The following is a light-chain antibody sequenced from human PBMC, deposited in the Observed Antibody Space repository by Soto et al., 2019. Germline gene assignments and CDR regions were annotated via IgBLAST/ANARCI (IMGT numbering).Light chain of an antibody. CDR1: TGAVTSDHY. Sequence: QTVVTQEPSVTVSPGGTVTLTCTSSTGAVTSDHYPNWFQQKPGQAPRSLIYSISNRHSWTPARFSGSLLGAKAALTLSGVQPEDEAEYYCLLYYGGVYVFGTGTKVTV. CDR3: LLYYGGVYV. V-gene: IGLV7-43*01. CDR2: SIS. J-gene: IGLJ1*01.